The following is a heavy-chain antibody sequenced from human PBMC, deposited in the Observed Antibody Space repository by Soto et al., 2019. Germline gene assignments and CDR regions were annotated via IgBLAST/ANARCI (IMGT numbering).Heavy chain of an antibody. D-gene: IGHD3-10*01. CDR3: ATRITMVRGAIRYYFDY. CDR2: IKQDGSEK. V-gene: IGHV3-7*01. J-gene: IGHJ4*02. Sequence: GGSLRLSCAASGFTFSSYWMSWVRQAPGKGLEWVANIKQDGSEKYYVDSVKGRFTISRDNAKNSLYLQMNSLRAEDTAVYYCATRITMVRGAIRYYFDYWGQGTLVTVSS. CDR1: GFTFSSYW.